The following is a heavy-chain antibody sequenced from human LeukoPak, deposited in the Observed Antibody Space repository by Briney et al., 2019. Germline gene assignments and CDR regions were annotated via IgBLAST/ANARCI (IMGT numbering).Heavy chain of an antibody. V-gene: IGHV3-21*01. D-gene: IGHD3-22*01. CDR3: AREHSSGYEDY. CDR1: GFTFSSYW. Sequence: GGSLRLSCAASGFTFSSYWMHWVRQAPGKGLEWVSSISSSSSYIYYADSVKGRFTISRDNAKNSLYLQMNSLRAEDTAVYYCAREHSSGYEDYWGQGTLVTVSS. J-gene: IGHJ4*02. CDR2: ISSSSSYI.